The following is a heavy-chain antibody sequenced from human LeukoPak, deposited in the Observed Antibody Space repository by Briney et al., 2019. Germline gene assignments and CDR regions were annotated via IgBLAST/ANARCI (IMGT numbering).Heavy chain of an antibody. CDR3: ARHLSPSGYSNYAVLHWFDP. CDR1: GYSFTSYS. J-gene: IGHJ5*02. V-gene: IGHV5-51*01. Sequence: GESLKISCKGSGYSFTSYSIGWVRQMPGKGLEWMGIIYPGDSDSRYSPSFQGQVTISADKSISTAYLQWSSLKASDTAMYYCARHLSPSGYSNYAVLHWFDPWGQGTLVTVS. D-gene: IGHD4-11*01. CDR2: IYPGDSDS.